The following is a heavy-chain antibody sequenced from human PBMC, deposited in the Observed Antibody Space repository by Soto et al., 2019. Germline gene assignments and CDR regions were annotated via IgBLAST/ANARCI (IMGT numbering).Heavy chain of an antibody. CDR3: ARHGYCTNGVCYKGAFDI. Sequence: QLQLQESGPGLVKPSETLSLICTVSGGSITSSTYYWGWIRQPPGKGLEWIGSFYYSGSTYYNPSLKSRVTISVDASKNQFSLKLSSVTAAVTAVYYCARHGYCTNGVCYKGAFDIWGQGTMVTVSS. CDR2: FYYSGST. J-gene: IGHJ3*02. V-gene: IGHV4-39*01. D-gene: IGHD2-8*01. CDR1: GGSITSSTYY.